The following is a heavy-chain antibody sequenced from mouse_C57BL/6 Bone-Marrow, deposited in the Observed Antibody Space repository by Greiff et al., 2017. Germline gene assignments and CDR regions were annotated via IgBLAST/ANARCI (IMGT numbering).Heavy chain of an antibody. V-gene: IGHV2-2*01. J-gene: IGHJ3*01. Sequence: VQLQQSGPGLVQPSQSLSITCTVSGFSLTSYGVHWVRQSPGKGLEWLGVIWSGGSTDYNAAFISSLSISKDNSKSQVFFKMNSLQADDTAIYYCARNGGLRAWFAYWGQGTLVTVSA. CDR1: GFSLTSYG. D-gene: IGHD2-4*01. CDR3: ARNGGLRAWFAY. CDR2: IWSGGST.